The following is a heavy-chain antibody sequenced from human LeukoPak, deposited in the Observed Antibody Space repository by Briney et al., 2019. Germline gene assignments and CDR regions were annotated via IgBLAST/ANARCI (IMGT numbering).Heavy chain of an antibody. J-gene: IGHJ4*02. V-gene: IGHV3-30-3*01. D-gene: IGHD5-18*01. Sequence: GGSLRLSCAASGFTFSSYAMHWVRQAPGKGLEWVAVISYDGSTKYYADSVKGRFTISRDNSKNTLYLQMNSLRAEDTAVYYCARDLRWEDTAMFNFDYWGQGTLVTVSS. CDR3: ARDLRWEDTAMFNFDY. CDR2: ISYDGSTK. CDR1: GFTFSSYA.